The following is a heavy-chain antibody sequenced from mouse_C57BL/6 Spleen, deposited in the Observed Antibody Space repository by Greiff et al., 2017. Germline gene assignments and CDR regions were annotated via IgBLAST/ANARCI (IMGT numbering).Heavy chain of an antibody. Sequence: QVQLQQPGTELVKPGASVKLSCKASGYTFTSYWMHWVKQRPGQGLEWIGNINPSNGGNNYNEKFKSKATLTVDKSSSTAYMQLSSLKSEDSAVYDCARRYYGSSWYFDVWGTGTTVTVSS. V-gene: IGHV1-53*01. CDR2: INPSNGGN. J-gene: IGHJ1*03. D-gene: IGHD1-1*01. CDR1: GYTFTSYW. CDR3: ARRYYGSSWYFDV.